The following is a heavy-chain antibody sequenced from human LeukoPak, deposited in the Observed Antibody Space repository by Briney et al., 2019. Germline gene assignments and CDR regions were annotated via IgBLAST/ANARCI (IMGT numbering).Heavy chain of an antibody. V-gene: IGHV3-11*06. Sequence: SGGSLRLSCAASGFTFSDYYMSWIRQAPGKGLEWVSYISSSSSYTNYADSVKGRFTISRDNAKNSLYLQMNSLRAEDTAVYYCAREGGYYYDSSGYYYFDYWGQGTLVTVSS. CDR2: ISSSSSYT. CDR1: GFTFSDYY. CDR3: AREGGYYYDSSGYYYFDY. J-gene: IGHJ4*02. D-gene: IGHD3-22*01.